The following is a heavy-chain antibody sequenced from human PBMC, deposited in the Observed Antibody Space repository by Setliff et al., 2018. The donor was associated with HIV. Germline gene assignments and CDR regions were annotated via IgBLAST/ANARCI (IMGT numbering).Heavy chain of an antibody. Sequence: GGSLRLSCAASGFTFSSYAMHWVRQAPGKGLEWVAVISYDGSNKYYADSVKGRFTISRDNSKNTLYLQMNSLRAEDTAVYYCARAAYYNGLDVWGQGTTVTVSS. CDR1: GFTFSSYA. CDR2: ISYDGSNK. J-gene: IGHJ6*02. D-gene: IGHD3-10*01. CDR3: ARAAYYNGLDV. V-gene: IGHV3-30-3*01.